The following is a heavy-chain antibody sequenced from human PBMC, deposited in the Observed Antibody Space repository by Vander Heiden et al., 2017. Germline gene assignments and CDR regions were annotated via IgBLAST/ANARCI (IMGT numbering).Heavy chain of an antibody. CDR2: IYWDDEK. D-gene: IGHD4-17*01. V-gene: IGHV2-5*02. Sequence: QIPLTESGPALVKHTQTLPLTCSFSGFSLSSDGVDVGWLRQPPGKALEWIALIYWDDEKRYSPSLQSRVAISEDTSKNQVLLTMTNMHPLDTGTYYCARRLGDNGALYYFDLWGQGTLVTVSS. CDR3: ARRLGDNGALYYFDL. CDR1: GFSLSSDGVD. J-gene: IGHJ4*02.